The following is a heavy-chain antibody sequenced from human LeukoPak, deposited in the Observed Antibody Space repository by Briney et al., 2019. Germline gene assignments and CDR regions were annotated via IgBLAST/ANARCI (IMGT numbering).Heavy chain of an antibody. CDR2: ISGSGGST. CDR1: GFTFSSYA. J-gene: IGHJ4*02. CDR3: ARASHTFGGVIAPFDY. Sequence: GGSLRLSCAASGFTFSSYAMSWVRQAPGKGLEWVSAISGSGGSTYYADSVKGRFTISRDNSKNTLYLQMNSLRAEDTAVYYCARASHTFGGVIAPFDYWGQGTLVTVSS. D-gene: IGHD3-16*02. V-gene: IGHV3-23*01.